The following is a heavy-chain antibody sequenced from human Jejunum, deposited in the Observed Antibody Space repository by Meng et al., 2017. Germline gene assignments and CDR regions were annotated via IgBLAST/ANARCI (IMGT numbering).Heavy chain of an antibody. Sequence: EVQLLESVGGLVQPGGSLTLSCVGSEFSFSNFAMTWVRQAPGKGLEWVSSLSGSGRSAYYAESVKGRFTISRDDSRNTVYLHMTSLRVEDSALYFCAKERSVIPGACGHWGRGTLVTVSS. CDR3: AKERSVIPGACGH. CDR2: LSGSGRSA. J-gene: IGHJ4*01. V-gene: IGHV3-23*01. D-gene: IGHD3-16*02. CDR1: EFSFSNFA.